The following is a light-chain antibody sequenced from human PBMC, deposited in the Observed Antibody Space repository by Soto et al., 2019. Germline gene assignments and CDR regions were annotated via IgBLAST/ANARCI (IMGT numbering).Light chain of an antibody. J-gene: IGLJ1*01. Sequence: QSVLTQPPSVSGAPGQRFTISCTLIRSNIGAGYDVHWYQQLPGTAPKLLIHGDSNRPSGVPDRFSGSKSGTSASLAITGLQAEDEADYYCQSYDSSLSVLYVFGTGTKVTVL. CDR2: GDS. V-gene: IGLV1-40*01. CDR1: RSNIGAGYD. CDR3: QSYDSSLSVLYV.